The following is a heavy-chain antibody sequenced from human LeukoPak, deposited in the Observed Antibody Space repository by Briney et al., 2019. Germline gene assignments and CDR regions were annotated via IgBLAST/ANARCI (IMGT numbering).Heavy chain of an antibody. CDR3: ARGGAARPDY. J-gene: IGHJ4*02. Sequence: GGSLRLSCAASGFTFNTYSMNCVRQAPGKGLEWVSSISSSNSYIYYADSMKGRFTISRDNANNSLYLQMNSLRAEDTAVYYCARGGAARPDYWGQGTLVTVSS. V-gene: IGHV3-21*01. CDR1: GFTFNTYS. CDR2: ISSSNSYI. D-gene: IGHD6-6*01.